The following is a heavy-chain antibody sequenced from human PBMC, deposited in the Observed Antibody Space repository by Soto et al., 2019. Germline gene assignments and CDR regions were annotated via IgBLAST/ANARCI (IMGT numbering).Heavy chain of an antibody. D-gene: IGHD2-21*01. CDR2: FSGGRDTT. J-gene: IGHJ4*02. Sequence: LRLSCVASGXTFSSYAMSWVRQAPGQRLEWVATFSGGRDTTWHADSVKGRFTVSRDSSKNTLSLQMNSLRPEDTALYYCAKATSATCTGSICYSFDYWGQGTLVTVSS. CDR3: AKATSATCTGSICYSFDY. V-gene: IGHV3-23*01. CDR1: GXTFSSYA.